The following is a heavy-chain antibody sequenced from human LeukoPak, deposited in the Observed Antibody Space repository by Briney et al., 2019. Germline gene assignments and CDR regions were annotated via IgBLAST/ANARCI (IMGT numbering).Heavy chain of an antibody. D-gene: IGHD4-17*01. CDR3: TRNSFGDYATFDY. J-gene: IGHJ4*02. Sequence: GGSLRLSCAASGFTFSTYAMHWVRQAPGKGLEYVSTINNKGDFTYYVNSVKGRFTISRDNSKNTLYLQMGSLRAEDMALYYCTRNSFGDYATFDYWGQGTLVTVSS. CDR1: GFTFSTYA. V-gene: IGHV3-64*01. CDR2: INNKGDFT.